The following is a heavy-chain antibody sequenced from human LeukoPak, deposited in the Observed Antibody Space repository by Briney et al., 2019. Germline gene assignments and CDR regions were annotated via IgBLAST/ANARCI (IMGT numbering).Heavy chain of an antibody. D-gene: IGHD1-26*01. CDR2: TSSSDAGT. CDR1: GFTLSTYA. Sequence: PGGSLRLSCAASGFTLSTYAMSWVRQTPGKGLEWVAATSSSDAGTYHADSVRGRFTISRDNSKNTLYLQMNSLRAEDAAVYYCAKRGAEVGATVAPGDYWGQGTLVTVSS. CDR3: AKRGAEVGATVAPGDY. V-gene: IGHV3-23*01. J-gene: IGHJ4*02.